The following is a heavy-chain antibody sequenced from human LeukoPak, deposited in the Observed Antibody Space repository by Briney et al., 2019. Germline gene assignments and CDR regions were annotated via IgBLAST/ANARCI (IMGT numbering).Heavy chain of an antibody. J-gene: IGHJ4*02. CDR3: ARGSFDYYDSSGYYFDY. CDR1: GYTFTGYA. D-gene: IGHD3-22*01. V-gene: IGHV7-4-1*02. CDR2: INTNTGNP. Sequence: ASVKVSCKASGYTFTGYAMNWVRQAPGQGLEWMGWINTNTGNPTYAQGFTGRFVFSLDTSVSTAYLQISSLKAEDTAVYYCARGSFDYYDSSGYYFDYWGQGTLVTVSS.